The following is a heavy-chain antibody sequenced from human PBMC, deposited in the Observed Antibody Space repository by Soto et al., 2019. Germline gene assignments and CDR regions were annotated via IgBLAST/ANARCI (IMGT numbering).Heavy chain of an antibody. CDR2: IDPSDSET. J-gene: IGHJ5*02. CDR3: ARRGTMVRGVDWFGP. CDR1: GYSFTSYW. D-gene: IGHD3-10*01. V-gene: IGHV5-10-1*01. Sequence: GESLKISCKGSGYSFTSYWISWVRQMPGKGLEWMGRIDPSDSETNYSPSFQGHVTISADKSIRTAYLQWSSLKASDTAMYYCARRGTMVRGVDWFGPRGQGTLVTVSS.